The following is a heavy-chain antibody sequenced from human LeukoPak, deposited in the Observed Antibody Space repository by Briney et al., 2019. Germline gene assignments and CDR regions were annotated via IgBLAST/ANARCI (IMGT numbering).Heavy chain of an antibody. D-gene: IGHD1-26*01. V-gene: IGHV3-23*01. J-gene: IGHJ4*02. CDR2: ISGSGGST. CDR3: AKPGSVGANYLDY. CDR1: GSTFSSYG. Sequence: RGSLRLSCAASGSTFSSYGMSWVRQAPGKGLEWVSAISGSGGSTYYADSVKGRFTISRDNSKNTLYLQMNSLRAEDTAVYYCAKPGSVGANYLDYWGQGTLVTVSS.